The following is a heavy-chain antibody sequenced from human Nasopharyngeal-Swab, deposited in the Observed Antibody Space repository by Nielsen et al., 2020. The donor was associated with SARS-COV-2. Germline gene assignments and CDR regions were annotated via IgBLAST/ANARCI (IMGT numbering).Heavy chain of an antibody. CDR1: GYTFTIYG. V-gene: IGHV1-18*01. J-gene: IGHJ3*02. CDR3: ARVPGNHDAFDI. Sequence: ASVKVSCKASGYTFTIYGISWVRQAHGQGLEWMGWIRAYNCNKNYAQKLQGRVTMTTDTSTSTAYMELRSLRSDDTAVYYCARVPGNHDAFDIWGQGTMVTVSS. D-gene: IGHD2-2*01. CDR2: IRAYNCNK.